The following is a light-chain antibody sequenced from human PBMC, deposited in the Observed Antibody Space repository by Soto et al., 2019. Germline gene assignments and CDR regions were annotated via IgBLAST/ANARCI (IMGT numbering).Light chain of an antibody. CDR3: CSYAGSSTYV. CDR2: EGS. J-gene: IGLJ2*01. V-gene: IGLV2-23*01. Sequence: QSALTQPASVSGSPGQLITISCTGTSSDVGSYNLVSWYQQHPGKAPKLMIYEGSKRPSGVSNRFSGSKSGNTASLTISGLQAEDEADYYCCSYAGSSTYVFGGGTKVTVL. CDR1: SSDVGSYNL.